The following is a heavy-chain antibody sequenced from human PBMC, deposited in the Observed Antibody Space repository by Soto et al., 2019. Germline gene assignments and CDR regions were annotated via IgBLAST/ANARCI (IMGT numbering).Heavy chain of an antibody. CDR3: AKWGPYHFFMGY. CDR1: GFTLSNFG. Sequence: PGGSLRLSCAASGFTLSNFGMHWVRQAPDTGLDWVAAVTYDGTNKYYADSVKGRFTISKDNSKNTLYLQMNSLRVDDTAVYYCAKWGPYHFFMGYWGQGALVIVSS. CDR2: VTYDGTNK. D-gene: IGHD3-3*01. V-gene: IGHV3-30*18. J-gene: IGHJ4*02.